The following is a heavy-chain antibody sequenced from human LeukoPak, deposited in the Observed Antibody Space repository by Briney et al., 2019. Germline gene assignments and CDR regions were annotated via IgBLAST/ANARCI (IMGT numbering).Heavy chain of an antibody. CDR3: ATTRVTKVYY. CDR1: GFTFSNAW. J-gene: IGHJ4*02. CDR2: IKSKTDGGTI. Sequence: PGGSLRLSCAASGFTFSNAWMCWVRQAPGEGLEWVGRIKSKTDGGTIDYAAPVKGRFIISRDDSKNMVYLEMDSLETEDTAVYYCATTRVTKVYYWGQGILVTVSS. V-gene: IGHV3-15*01. D-gene: IGHD3-10*01.